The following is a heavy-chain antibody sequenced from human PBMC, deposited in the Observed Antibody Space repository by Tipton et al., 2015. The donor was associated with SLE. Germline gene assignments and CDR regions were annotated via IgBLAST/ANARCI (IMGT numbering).Heavy chain of an antibody. CDR3: ARAGYRPGEWFDP. Sequence: TLSLTCTVSGGSISSGYYWGWIRQPPGKGLEWIGSIYHSGSTYYNPSLKSRVTISVDTSKNQFSLKLSSVTAADTAVYYCARAGYRPGEWFDPWGQGTLVTVSS. V-gene: IGHV4-38-2*02. D-gene: IGHD3-10*01. J-gene: IGHJ5*02. CDR2: IYHSGST. CDR1: GGSISSGYY.